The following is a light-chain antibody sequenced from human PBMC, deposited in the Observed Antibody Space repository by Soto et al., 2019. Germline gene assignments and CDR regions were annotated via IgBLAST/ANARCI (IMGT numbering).Light chain of an antibody. V-gene: IGLV2-11*01. CDR1: SSDVGGYNY. CDR3: CSYAGISIYV. J-gene: IGLJ1*01. CDR2: DVG. Sequence: QSVLTQPRSVSGSPGQSVTISCTGTSSDVGGYNYVSWYQQHPGKAPKLMIYDVGKRPSGVPDRFSGSKSGNTASLTISGLQAEDEADYYWCSYAGISIYVFGTGTKLTVL.